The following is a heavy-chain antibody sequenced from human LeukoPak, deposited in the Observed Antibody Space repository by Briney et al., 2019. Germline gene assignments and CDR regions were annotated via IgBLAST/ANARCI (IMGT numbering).Heavy chain of an antibody. CDR1: GFTFSAYG. V-gene: IGHV3-30*18. CDR3: AKEITRPNRAVAGLNY. J-gene: IGHJ4*02. D-gene: IGHD6-19*01. CDR2: ISYDGSNK. Sequence: PGRSLRLSCAASGFTFSAYGMHRVRQAPGKGLEWAAIISYDGSNKYYADSVKGRFTISRDDSKNTLYLQMNSLRPEDTAIYYCAKEITRPNRAVAGLNYWGQGTLVTVSS.